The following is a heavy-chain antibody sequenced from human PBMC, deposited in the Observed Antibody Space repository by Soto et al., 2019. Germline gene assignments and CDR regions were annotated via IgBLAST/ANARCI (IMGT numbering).Heavy chain of an antibody. V-gene: IGHV3-33*01. CDR1: GFSFSTYA. Sequence: GGSLRLSCAVSGFSFSTYAMHWVRQAPGKGLEWLAIIWFDGVKEYNAESVRGRFTISIDNSKNTVFLQMDTVGAEDSALYYCTRATFDVWGQGTTVTVSS. CDR2: IWFDGVKE. CDR3: TRATFDV. J-gene: IGHJ6*02.